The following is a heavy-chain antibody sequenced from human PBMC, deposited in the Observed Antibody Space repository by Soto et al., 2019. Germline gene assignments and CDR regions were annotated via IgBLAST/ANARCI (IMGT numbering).Heavy chain of an antibody. CDR1: GYRFTSYW. J-gene: IGHJ5*02. V-gene: IGHV5-51*01. CDR3: ARKDKSGYFNWFDP. Sequence: GESLKISCRTSGYRFTSYWIAWVRQMPGKGLVWMGIIFPSDSDTRYSPSFQGQVTISADRSTSTVFLQWASLKASDTAVYFCARKDKSGYFNWFDPWGQGTLVTVSS. D-gene: IGHD3-22*01. CDR2: IFPSDSDT.